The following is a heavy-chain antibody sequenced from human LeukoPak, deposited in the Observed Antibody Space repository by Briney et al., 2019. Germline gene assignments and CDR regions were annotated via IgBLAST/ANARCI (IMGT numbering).Heavy chain of an antibody. CDR1: GSTFSDYS. CDR3: ARDHRYAFDN. D-gene: IGHD5-12*01. CDR2: VGISSGNT. V-gene: IGHV3-48*04. Sequence: GGSLRLSCAASGSTFSDYSMNWVRQAPGKGLEWISYVGISSGNTKHADSVKGRFTISGDSAKNSVFLQMNSLRVEDMAVYYCARDHRYAFDNWGQGTLVTVSS. J-gene: IGHJ4*02.